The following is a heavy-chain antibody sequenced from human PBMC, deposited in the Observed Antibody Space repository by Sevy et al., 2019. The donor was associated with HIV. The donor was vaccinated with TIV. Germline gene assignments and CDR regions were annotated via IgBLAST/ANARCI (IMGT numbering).Heavy chain of an antibody. D-gene: IGHD6-19*01. CDR3: ARGGGNGWYYFDY. CDR2: IIPILGTV. J-gene: IGHJ4*02. V-gene: IGHV1-69*13. Sequence: ASVKVSCKASGGTFSSYGISWVRQAPGQGLEWMGGIIPILGTVNYAQKFQGRVTIAADESTKTAYMELGGLRSEDTAVYYCARGGGNGWYYFDYWGQETLVTVSS. CDR1: GGTFSSYG.